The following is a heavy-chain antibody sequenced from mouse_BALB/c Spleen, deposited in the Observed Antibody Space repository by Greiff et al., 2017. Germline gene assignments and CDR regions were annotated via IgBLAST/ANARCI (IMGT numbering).Heavy chain of an antibody. D-gene: IGHD1-2*01. CDR3: ARSPITTATRYAMDY. CDR2: ISYSGST. CDR1: GDSITSGY. Sequence: VQLKESGPSLVKPSQTLSLTCSVSGDSITSGYWNWIRKFPGHKLEYMGYISYSGSTYYNPSLKSRISITRDTSKNQYYLQLNSVTTEDTATYYCARSPITTATRYAMDYWGQGTSVTVSS. V-gene: IGHV3-8*02. J-gene: IGHJ4*01.